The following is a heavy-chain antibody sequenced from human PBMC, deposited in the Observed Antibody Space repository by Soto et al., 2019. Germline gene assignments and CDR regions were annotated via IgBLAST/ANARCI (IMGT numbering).Heavy chain of an antibody. V-gene: IGHV3-72*01. Sequence: EVQLVESGGGLVQPGGSLRLSCAASGFSFSDNYMDWVRQAPGKGLEWVGRTRNKAYSYTTEYAASLRGRFTISRDDSKDSLYLQMNSLKTEDTAVYYCDTSIPSSKWSRFDSWGQGTLLTVSS. CDR1: GFSFSDNY. CDR3: DTSIPSSKWSRFDS. D-gene: IGHD6-13*01. CDR2: TRNKAYSYTT. J-gene: IGHJ4*02.